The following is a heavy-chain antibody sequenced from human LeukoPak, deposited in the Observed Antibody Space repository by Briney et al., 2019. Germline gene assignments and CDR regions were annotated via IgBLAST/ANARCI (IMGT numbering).Heavy chain of an antibody. CDR3: ASGAYSYYYMDV. Sequence: LSETLSLTCTVSGGSISSYYWSWIRQPPGKGLEWIGYIYYSGSTNYNPSLKSRVTISVDTSKNQFSLKLSSVTAADTAVYYCASGAYSYYYMDVWGKGTTVTISS. D-gene: IGHD4-11*01. V-gene: IGHV4-59*01. CDR2: IYYSGST. CDR1: GGSISSYY. J-gene: IGHJ6*03.